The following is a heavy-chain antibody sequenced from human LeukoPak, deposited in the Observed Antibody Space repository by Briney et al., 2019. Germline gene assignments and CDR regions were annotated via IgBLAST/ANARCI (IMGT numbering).Heavy chain of an antibody. CDR2: ISDGDVTI. CDR1: GFMVSDYY. J-gene: IGHJ5*02. CDR3: VRGTYYSGSGLGSWFDP. D-gene: IGHD2-21*01. Sequence: PGGSLRLSCVASGFMVSDYYMNWIRQAPGKGLEWISHISDGDVTIDYADSVKGRFSMSRDNAKNSLYLEVSGLRAEDTAVYYCVRGTYYSGSGLGSWFDPWGQGTLVTVSS. V-gene: IGHV3-11*01.